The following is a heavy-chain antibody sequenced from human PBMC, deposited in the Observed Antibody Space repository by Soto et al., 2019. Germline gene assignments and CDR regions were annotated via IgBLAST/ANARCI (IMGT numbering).Heavy chain of an antibody. D-gene: IGHD3-10*01. CDR3: ATRGTWLDFDY. V-gene: IGHV1-18*01. CDR2: FGPDNGKT. J-gene: IGHJ4*02. Sequence: GASVKVSCKASGYTFTSYGISWVRQAPGQGLEWMGCFGPDNGKTNYAQKFQGRVTMTTDTSTDTAYMELSSLRSEDTAVYYCATRGTWLDFDYWGQGTLVTVSS. CDR1: GYTFTSYG.